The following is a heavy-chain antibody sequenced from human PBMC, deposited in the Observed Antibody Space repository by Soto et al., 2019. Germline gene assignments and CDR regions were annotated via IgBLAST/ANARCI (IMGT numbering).Heavy chain of an antibody. V-gene: IGHV3-33*01. CDR1: GFIFSNFG. D-gene: IGHD6-6*01. CDR2: ISSDEKSK. J-gene: IGHJ4*02. Sequence: QVQLVESGGGVVQPGGSLRLSCVASGFIFSNFGMHWVRQAPGKGLEWVAVISSDEKSKHYADSVRGRFAISRDNSKNTLYLQMTSLRAEDTAIYYCARGLRSVLDYWGQGTLVTVSS. CDR3: ARGLRSVLDY.